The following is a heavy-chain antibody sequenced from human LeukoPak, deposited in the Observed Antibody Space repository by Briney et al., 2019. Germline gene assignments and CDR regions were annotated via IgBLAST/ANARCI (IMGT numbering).Heavy chain of an antibody. CDR3: TRLLPTSHHYFAY. CDR1: GFTFSSYG. Sequence: PGGSLRLSCAASGFTFSSYGMHWVRQAPGKGLEWVANMWFDGSNEYYADSVKGRFTISRDNSKNTLYLQMNSLRAEDTAVYYCTRLLPTSHHYFAYWGQGTLVTVSS. J-gene: IGHJ4*02. CDR2: MWFDGSNE. V-gene: IGHV3-33*01.